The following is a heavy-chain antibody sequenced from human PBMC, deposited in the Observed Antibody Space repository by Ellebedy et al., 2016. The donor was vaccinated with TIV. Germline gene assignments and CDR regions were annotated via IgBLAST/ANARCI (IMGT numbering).Heavy chain of an antibody. CDR1: GLTFSDYY. D-gene: IGHD2-21*02. CDR3: ATTPKSCGGACYFLDY. J-gene: IGHJ4*02. V-gene: IGHV3-11*01. Sequence: GESLKISXAASGLTFSDYYMSWIRQAPGKGLEWISYISSNGNTMYYADSVEGRFTISRDNAKNSLYLQMTSLRAEDATVYYCATTPKSCGGACYFLDYWGQGTLVTVSS. CDR2: ISSNGNTM.